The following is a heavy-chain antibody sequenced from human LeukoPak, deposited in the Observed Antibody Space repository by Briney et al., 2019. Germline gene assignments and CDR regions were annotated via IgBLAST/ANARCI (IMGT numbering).Heavy chain of an antibody. Sequence: SETLSLTCTVSGGSISTYYWSWLRQPPGKGLEWIGYMYTSGSTNYNPSLKSRATISVDTFKNQFSLKLSSVTAADTAVYYCAGLGIPGTDYYYYYMDVWGKGTTATVSS. V-gene: IGHV4-4*09. D-gene: IGHD1-20*01. CDR1: GGSISTYY. CDR3: AGLGIPGTDYYYYYMDV. CDR2: MYTSGST. J-gene: IGHJ6*03.